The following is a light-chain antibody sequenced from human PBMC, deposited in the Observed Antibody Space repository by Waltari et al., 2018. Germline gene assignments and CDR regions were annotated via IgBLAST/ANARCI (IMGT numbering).Light chain of an antibody. CDR3: CSYAGSYILV. Sequence: QSALTQPRSASGSPGQSVTISCTGTSSDVGGYNYVSWYQQHPGKAPKLMIYDVNKRPSGVPDRFSGSKSGNTASLTISGLQAEDEADFYCCSYAGSYILVFGGGTKLTVL. V-gene: IGLV2-11*01. CDR1: SSDVGGYNY. CDR2: DVN. J-gene: IGLJ2*01.